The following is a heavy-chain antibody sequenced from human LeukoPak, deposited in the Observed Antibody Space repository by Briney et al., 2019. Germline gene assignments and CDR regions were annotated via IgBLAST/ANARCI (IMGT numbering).Heavy chain of an antibody. V-gene: IGHV3-74*01. Sequence: GGSLRLSCAASGFTFSNHWMHWVRQAPGKALVWVSRINSDGNSTSYADSVKGRFTISRDNANNTLYLEMNSVIAEDTAVYYCARLPYRTGTIDHWGQGTLVTVSS. CDR2: INSDGNST. CDR1: GFTFSNHW. D-gene: IGHD3-16*02. CDR3: ARLPYRTGTIDH. J-gene: IGHJ4*02.